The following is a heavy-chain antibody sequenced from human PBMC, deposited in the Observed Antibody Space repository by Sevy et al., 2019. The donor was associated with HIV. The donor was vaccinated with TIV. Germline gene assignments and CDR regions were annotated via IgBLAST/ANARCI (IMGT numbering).Heavy chain of an antibody. CDR3: ARGRALAGTFDY. V-gene: IGHV1-69*13. D-gene: IGHD6-19*01. CDR2: IIPIFGTA. Sequence: ASVKVSCKASGGTFSSYAISWVRQAPGQGLEGMGGIIPIFGTANYAQKFQGRVTITADESTSTAYMELSSLRSEDTAVYYCARGRALAGTFDYWGQGTLVTVSS. J-gene: IGHJ4*02. CDR1: GGTFSSYA.